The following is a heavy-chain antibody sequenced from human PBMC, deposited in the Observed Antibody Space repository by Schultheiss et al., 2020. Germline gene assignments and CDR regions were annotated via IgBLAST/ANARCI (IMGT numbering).Heavy chain of an antibody. CDR1: GYTFTGYY. CDR3: ARGTIAAAGTQRAIRYYYYGMDV. D-gene: IGHD6-13*01. Sequence: ASVKVSCKASGYTFTGYYMHWVRQAPGQGLEWMGWISAYNGNTNYAQKLQGRVTMTTDTSTSTAYMELSSLRSEDTAVYYCARGTIAAAGTQRAIRYYYYGMDVWGQGTTVTVSS. CDR2: ISAYNGNT. J-gene: IGHJ6*02. V-gene: IGHV1-18*04.